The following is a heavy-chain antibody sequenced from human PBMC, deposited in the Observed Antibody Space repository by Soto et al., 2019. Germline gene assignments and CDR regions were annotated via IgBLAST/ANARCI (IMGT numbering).Heavy chain of an antibody. CDR1: GYTFTDYY. CDR3: ARGYCTNGVCPYGMDV. CDR2: INPNSGGT. V-gene: IGHV1-2*04. J-gene: IGHJ6*02. Sequence: ASVKVSCKASGYTFTDYYMHWVRQAPGQGLEWMGWINPNSGGTNYAQKFQGWVTMTRDTSISTAYMELSRLRSDDTAVYYCARGYCTNGVCPYGMDVWGQGTTVTVSS. D-gene: IGHD2-8*01.